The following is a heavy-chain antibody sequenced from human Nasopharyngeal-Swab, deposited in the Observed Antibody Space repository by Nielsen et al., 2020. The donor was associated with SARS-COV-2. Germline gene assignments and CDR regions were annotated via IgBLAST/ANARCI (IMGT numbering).Heavy chain of an antibody. CDR3: AREFKGRSSTNRRLGYFDY. V-gene: IGHV4-31*03. CDR1: GGSISSGGYY. Sequence: SETLSLTCTVSGGSISSGGYYWSWIRQHPGKGLEWIGYIYYSGSTYYNPSLKSRVTISVDTSKNQFSLKLSSVTAADTAVYYCAREFKGRSSTNRRLGYFDYWGQGTLVTVPS. J-gene: IGHJ4*02. CDR2: IYYSGST. D-gene: IGHD2-2*01.